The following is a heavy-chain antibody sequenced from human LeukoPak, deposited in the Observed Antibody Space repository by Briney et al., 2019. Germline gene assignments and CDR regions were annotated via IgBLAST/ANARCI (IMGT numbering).Heavy chain of an antibody. J-gene: IGHJ6*03. V-gene: IGHV3-48*02. D-gene: IGHD5-24*01. Sequence: GGSLRLSCAASGFTFSSYGMNWVRQAPGQGLEWVSYISSTSRTIYDADSVKGRFTISRDNAKNSLYLQMNSLRDEDTAVYYCARDPLLWLQNNYYYYYMDVWGKGTTVTVSS. CDR3: ARDPLLWLQNNYYYYYMDV. CDR2: ISSTSRTI. CDR1: GFTFSSYG.